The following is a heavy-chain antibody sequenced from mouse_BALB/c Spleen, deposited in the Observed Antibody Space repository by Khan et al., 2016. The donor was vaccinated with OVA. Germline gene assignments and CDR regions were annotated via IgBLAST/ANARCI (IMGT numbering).Heavy chain of an antibody. CDR2: IDPENGNT. V-gene: IGHV14-1*02. Sequence: VQLKQSGAELVRPGALVKLSCKASGFNIKDYYIHWVKQRPEQGLEWIGWIDPENGNTRYDPKFLGKASITADTSSNTAYLQLSSLTSEDTAVYYCARDGYSPWFAYWGQGTLVTVSA. CDR3: ARDGYSPWFAY. CDR1: GFNIKDYY. J-gene: IGHJ3*01. D-gene: IGHD2-3*01.